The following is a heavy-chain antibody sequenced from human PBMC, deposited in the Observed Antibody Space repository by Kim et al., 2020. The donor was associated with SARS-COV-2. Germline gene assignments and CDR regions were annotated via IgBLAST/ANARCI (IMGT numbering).Heavy chain of an antibody. CDR3: ARTLTTAAVDY. Sequence: TNYAQKLQGRVPMTTDTSTSTAYMELRSLRSDDTAVYYCARTLTTAAVDYWGQGTLVTVSS. J-gene: IGHJ4*02. CDR2: T. V-gene: IGHV1-18*01. D-gene: IGHD2-21*02.